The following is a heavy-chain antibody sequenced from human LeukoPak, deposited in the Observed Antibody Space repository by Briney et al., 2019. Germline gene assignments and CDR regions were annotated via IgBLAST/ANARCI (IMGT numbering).Heavy chain of an antibody. V-gene: IGHV3-48*02. CDR3: ARSEGLFDW. CDR1: GFTFSNYN. Sequence: GGSLRLSCAASGFTFSNYNMNWVRQAPGKGLEWISYISSSSANIYYADSVRGRFTISRDNARNSLYLRLNSLGDEDTAVYYCARSEGLFDWWGQGTLVTVSS. J-gene: IGHJ4*02. CDR2: ISSSSANI.